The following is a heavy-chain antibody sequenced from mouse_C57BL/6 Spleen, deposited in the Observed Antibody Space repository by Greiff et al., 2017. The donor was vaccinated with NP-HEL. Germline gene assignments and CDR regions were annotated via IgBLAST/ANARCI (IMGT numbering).Heavy chain of an antibody. Sequence: VQLQQPGAELVKPGASVKLSCKASGYTFTSYWMHWVKQRPGQGLEWIGMIHPNSGSTNYNEKFKSKATLTVDKSSSTAYMQLSSLTSEDSAVYYCASRGDYDEGFAYWGQGTLVTVSA. CDR1: GYTFTSYW. CDR2: IHPNSGST. CDR3: ASRGDYDEGFAY. J-gene: IGHJ3*01. V-gene: IGHV1-64*01. D-gene: IGHD2-4*01.